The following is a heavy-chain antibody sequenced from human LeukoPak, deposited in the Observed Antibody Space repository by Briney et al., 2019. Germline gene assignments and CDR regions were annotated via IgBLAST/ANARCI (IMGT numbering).Heavy chain of an antibody. Sequence: SSETLSLTCVVSGGSITSGNWWSWVRQPPGEGLEWIGEIHHSERTNYNPSLKSRVTISIDKSKNQFSLKVTSVTAADTAVYYCARNGYYSADYWGQGTLVTVSS. CDR2: IHHSERT. CDR3: ARNGYYSADY. CDR1: GGSITSGNW. D-gene: IGHD4-17*01. J-gene: IGHJ4*02. V-gene: IGHV4-4*02.